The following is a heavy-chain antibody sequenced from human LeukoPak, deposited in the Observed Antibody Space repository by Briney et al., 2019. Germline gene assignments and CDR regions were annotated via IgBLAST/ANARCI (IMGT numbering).Heavy chain of an antibody. J-gene: IGHJ4*02. CDR2: INPNSGGT. Sequence: GASVKVSCKASGYXFTGYYIHWVRQAPGQGLEWMGWINPNSGGTNYAQKFQGRVTMTRDTSISTAYMDLSRLRSDDTAVYYCARAGSSSRWVNDYWDQGTLVTVSS. CDR3: ARAGSSSRWVNDY. CDR1: GYXFTGYY. V-gene: IGHV1-2*02. D-gene: IGHD6-13*01.